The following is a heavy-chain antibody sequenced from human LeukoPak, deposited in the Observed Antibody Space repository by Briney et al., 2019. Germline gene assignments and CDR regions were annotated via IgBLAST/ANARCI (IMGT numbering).Heavy chain of an antibody. CDR3: ARGLITVVPAASIGY. V-gene: IGHV3-20*04. Sequence: RGSLRLSCAASGFTFDDYGMSWVRQAPGKGLEWVSGINWNGGSTGYADSVKGRFTISRDNAKNSLYLQMNSLRAEDTALYYCARGLITVVPAASIGYWGQGTLVTVSS. CDR2: INWNGGST. CDR1: GFTFDDYG. J-gene: IGHJ4*02. D-gene: IGHD2-2*01.